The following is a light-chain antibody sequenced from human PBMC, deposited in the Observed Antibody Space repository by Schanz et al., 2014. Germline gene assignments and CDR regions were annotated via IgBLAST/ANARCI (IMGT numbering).Light chain of an antibody. CDR3: QVCDSGIWV. CDR1: NIGSKS. J-gene: IGLJ3*02. V-gene: IGLV3-21*02. CDR2: DDS. Sequence: SYELTQPPSVSVAPGQTARITCGGNNIGSKSVHWYQQKPGQAPVLVVYDDSDRPSGIPERFSGSNSGNTATLTISRVEAGDEADYYCQVCDSGIWVFGGGTKLTVL.